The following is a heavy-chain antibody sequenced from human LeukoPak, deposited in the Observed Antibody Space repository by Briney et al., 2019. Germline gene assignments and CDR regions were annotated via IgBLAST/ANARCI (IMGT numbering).Heavy chain of an antibody. Sequence: GASVKVSCKASGYTFTSYDINWVRQATGQGLEWMGWMNPNSGNTGYAQKVQGRVTMTRNTSISTAYMELSSLRSEDTAVYYCARGNIEDYYGSGSQNWFDPWGQGTLVTVSS. CDR2: MNPNSGNT. J-gene: IGHJ5*02. CDR1: GYTFTSYD. D-gene: IGHD3-10*01. CDR3: ARGNIEDYYGSGSQNWFDP. V-gene: IGHV1-8*01.